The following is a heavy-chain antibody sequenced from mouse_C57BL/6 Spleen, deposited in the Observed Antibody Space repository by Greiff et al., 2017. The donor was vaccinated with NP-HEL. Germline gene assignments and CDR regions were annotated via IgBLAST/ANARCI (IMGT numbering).Heavy chain of an antibody. CDR2: IDPEDGET. J-gene: IGHJ2*01. V-gene: IGHV14-2*01. D-gene: IGHD3-2*02. Sequence: DVQLQESGAELVKPGASVKLSCTASGFNIKDYYMHWVKQRTDQCLEWIGRIDPEDGETKYAPNFQGKATITADTSANTAYLQRSSLTSEDTAVYYCARSRGLRLRRGYFDYWGQGTTLTVSS. CDR1: GFNIKDYY. CDR3: ARSRGLRLRRGYFDY.